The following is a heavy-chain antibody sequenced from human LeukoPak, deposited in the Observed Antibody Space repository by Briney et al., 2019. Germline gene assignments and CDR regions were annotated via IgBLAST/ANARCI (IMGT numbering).Heavy chain of an antibody. V-gene: IGHV1-2*02. CDR1: GGTFSSYA. D-gene: IGHD3-10*01. Sequence: ASVKVSCKASGGTFSSYAISWVRQAPGQGLEWMGWINPNSGGTNYAQKFQGRVTMTRDTSTSTAYMELSRLRSDDTAVYYCARPYYYGSGKYYYMDVWGKGTTVTVSS. J-gene: IGHJ6*03. CDR3: ARPYYYGSGKYYYMDV. CDR2: INPNSGGT.